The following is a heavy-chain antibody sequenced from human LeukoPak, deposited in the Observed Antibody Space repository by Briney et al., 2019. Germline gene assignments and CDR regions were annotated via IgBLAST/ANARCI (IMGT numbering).Heavy chain of an antibody. CDR1: GGSISSSNYY. D-gene: IGHD2-15*01. J-gene: IGHJ6*02. CDR2: IHDSGST. CDR3: ARSDCASSACNSFYGMDV. V-gene: IGHV4-39*01. Sequence: PSETLSLTCTVSGGSISSSNYYWGWIRQPPGRGLEWIGTIHDSGSTYYNPSLKSRVTISVDTSKNQVSLKLSSVTAADTAVYFCARSDCASSACNSFYGMDVWGQGTTVTV.